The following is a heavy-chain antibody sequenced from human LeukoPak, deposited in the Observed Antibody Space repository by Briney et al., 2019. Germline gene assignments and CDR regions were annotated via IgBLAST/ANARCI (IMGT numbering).Heavy chain of an antibody. J-gene: IGHJ4*02. CDR1: GGTFSSYT. Sequence: SVKLSCKASGGTFSSYTIAWVRQAPGQGLEWLGGIIPLFGSANYAQKFQGRVTITADESTSTAYMELSSLRSEDTAVYYCATPPTGTTTTGEFYFDSWGQGTLVTVSA. CDR3: ATPPTGTTTTGEFYFDS. V-gene: IGHV1-69*13. CDR2: IIPLFGSA. D-gene: IGHD1-1*01.